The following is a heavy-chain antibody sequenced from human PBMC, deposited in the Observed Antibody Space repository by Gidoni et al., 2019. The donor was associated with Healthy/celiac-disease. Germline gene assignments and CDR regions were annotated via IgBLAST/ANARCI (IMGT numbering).Heavy chain of an antibody. CDR3: ARVGRKYAFDI. CDR2: IGTAGDT. J-gene: IGHJ3*02. V-gene: IGHV3-13*04. Sequence: EVPLVASGGGLVQPGGSLRLSCAASGFTFSSYDMHWVRQATGKGLEWVSAIGTAGDTYYPGSVKGRFTISRENAKNSLYLQMNSLRAGDTAVYYCARVGRKYAFDIWGQGTMVTVSS. CDR1: GFTFSSYD.